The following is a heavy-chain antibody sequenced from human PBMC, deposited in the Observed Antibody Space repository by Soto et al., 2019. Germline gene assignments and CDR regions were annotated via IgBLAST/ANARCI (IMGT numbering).Heavy chain of an antibody. CDR1: CVSISSLGDC. Sequence: SETLSLTCTVSCVSISSLGDCWSLIRQHPGKGLEWIGYIYYSGSTYYNPSLKSRVTISVDTSKNQFSLKLSSVTAVDTAVYYCARREIQGPIDYWGQGTLVTVSS. D-gene: IGHD1-26*01. CDR2: IYYSGST. J-gene: IGHJ4*02. CDR3: ARREIQGPIDY. V-gene: IGHV4-31*03.